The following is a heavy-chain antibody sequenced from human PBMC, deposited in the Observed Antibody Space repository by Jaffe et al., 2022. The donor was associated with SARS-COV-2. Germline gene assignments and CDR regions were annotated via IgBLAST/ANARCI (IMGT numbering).Heavy chain of an antibody. J-gene: IGHJ5*02. CDR2: VFYSGKS. V-gene: IGHV4-59*01. Sequence: QVQLQESGPGLVKPSETLSLTCTVSGVSISRYYWSWIRQPPGKGLEWIGYVFYSGKSNFNPSLKSRVTISVDTSKNQFSLKLNSVTAADTAVYYCARELHSRDDLSWFDPWGRGTLVTVSS. CDR1: GVSISRYY. D-gene: IGHD2-21*02. CDR3: ARELHSRDDLSWFDP.